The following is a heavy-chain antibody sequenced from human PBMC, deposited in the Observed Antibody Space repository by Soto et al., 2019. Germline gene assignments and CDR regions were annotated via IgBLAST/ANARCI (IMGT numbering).Heavy chain of an antibody. CDR2: IYHTGST. CDR3: ARDPLYDYGDLSHVFDI. Sequence: PSETLSLTCTVSGGSMSRGDYYWSWIRQPPGKGLEWIGFIYHTGSTYYSPSLKNRVAISVDTSKNQFSLKLSSVTAADTAVYFCARDPLYDYGDLSHVFDIWAKGQWSPSPQ. V-gene: IGHV4-30-4*01. D-gene: IGHD4-17*01. J-gene: IGHJ3*02. CDR1: GGSMSRGDYY.